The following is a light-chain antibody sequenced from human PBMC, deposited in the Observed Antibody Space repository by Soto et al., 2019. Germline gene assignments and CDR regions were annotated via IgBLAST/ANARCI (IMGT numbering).Light chain of an antibody. CDR1: QSVSSR. CDR2: GAS. Sequence: FLLTQSPCTLSLSPGERATLSCRASQSVSSRLAWYQHKSGQAPRLLISGASRRATGIPDRFSGSGSGTDFTLTISRLEPEDFAVYYCQQYGNSPQTFGQGTKVDIK. J-gene: IGKJ1*01. CDR3: QQYGNSPQT. V-gene: IGKV3-20*01.